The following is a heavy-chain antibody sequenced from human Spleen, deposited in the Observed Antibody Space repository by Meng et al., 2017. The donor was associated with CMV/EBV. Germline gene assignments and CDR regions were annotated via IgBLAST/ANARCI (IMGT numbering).Heavy chain of an antibody. J-gene: IGHJ4*02. Sequence: GGSLRLSCAASGFTFSSYAMSWVRQAPGKGLEWVSAISGSGGSTYYADSVKGRFTVSRDNSKNTVYLQMNSLRPDDTGLYYCARVLQWLLPDYWGQGTLVTVSS. CDR2: ISGSGGST. V-gene: IGHV3-23*01. CDR3: ARVLQWLLPDY. CDR1: GFTFSSYA. D-gene: IGHD3-3*01.